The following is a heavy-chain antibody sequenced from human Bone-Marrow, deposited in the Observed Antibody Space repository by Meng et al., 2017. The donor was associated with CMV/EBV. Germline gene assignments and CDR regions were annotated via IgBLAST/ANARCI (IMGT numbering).Heavy chain of an antibody. J-gene: IGHJ5*02. CDR2: IRYDGSNK. D-gene: IGHD6-6*01. CDR3: AKGVEYSSSSGT. Sequence: CAASGFTFSSYGMHWVRQAPGKGLEWVAFIRYDGSNKYYADSVKGRFTISRDNSKNTLYLQMNSLRAEDTAVYYCAKGVEYSSSSGTWGQGTLVTVSS. V-gene: IGHV3-30*02. CDR1: GFTFSSYG.